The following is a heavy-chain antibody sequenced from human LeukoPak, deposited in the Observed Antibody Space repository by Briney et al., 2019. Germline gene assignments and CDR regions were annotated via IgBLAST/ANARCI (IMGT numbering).Heavy chain of an antibody. J-gene: IGHJ3*02. CDR1: RYTFTGYY. CDR2: INPNSGGT. V-gene: IGHV1-2*02. D-gene: IGHD3-10*01. CDR3: SILGGVRGTKRAFDI. Sequence: ASVTVSRKASRYTFTGYYMHGLGQAPGQGLEGMGWINPNSGGTNYAQRFQGRVTMTRDRSISKADMELSGLRSDGTGVYQLSILGGVRGTKRAFDIWGQGTMDTVS.